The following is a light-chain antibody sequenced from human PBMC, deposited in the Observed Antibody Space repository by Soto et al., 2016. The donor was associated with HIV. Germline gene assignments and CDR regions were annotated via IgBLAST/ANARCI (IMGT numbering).Light chain of an antibody. CDR1: QSLLHTDGRTY. J-gene: IGKJ4*01. V-gene: IGKV2D-29*01. Sequence: DIVMTQTPLSLSVTRGQPASISCKSSQSLLHTDGRTYLYWYLQRPGQPPQLLIYEVSNRFSGVSERSNGSGSGTDFTLKISRVEAGDVGVYFCMQSIYLPLTFGGGTKLDIK. CDR2: EVS. CDR3: MQSIYLPLT.